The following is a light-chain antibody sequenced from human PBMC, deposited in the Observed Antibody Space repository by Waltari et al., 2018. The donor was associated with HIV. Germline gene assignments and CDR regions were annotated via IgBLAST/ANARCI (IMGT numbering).Light chain of an antibody. CDR1: SSNIGTGSD. CDR2: ANP. Sequence: QSALTQPPSVSGAPGQRVTISCTGTSSNIGTGSDVHWYQQLPGTAPQLLIYANPTRPSGVPDPFSGSKSGTSASLAITGLQAEDEADYYCQSYDSRLSGSVFGGGTKLTVL. CDR3: QSYDSRLSGSV. J-gene: IGLJ3*02. V-gene: IGLV1-40*01.